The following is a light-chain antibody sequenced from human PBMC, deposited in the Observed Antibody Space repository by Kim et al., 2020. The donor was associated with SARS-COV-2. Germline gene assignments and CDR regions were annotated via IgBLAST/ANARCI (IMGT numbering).Light chain of an antibody. V-gene: IGKV1-5*03. Sequence: IPLTPSPSTLSASVGDRVTITCRASQSISSWLAWYQQKPGKAPKLLTYKASSLESGVPSRFSGSGSETEFTLTISSLQPDDFATYYCQQYNSYSRTFGQGTKVDIK. CDR3: QQYNSYSRT. CDR2: KAS. CDR1: QSISSW. J-gene: IGKJ1*01.